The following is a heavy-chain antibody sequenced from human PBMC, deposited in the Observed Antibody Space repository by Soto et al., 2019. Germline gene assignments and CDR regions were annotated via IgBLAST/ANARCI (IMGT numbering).Heavy chain of an antibody. V-gene: IGHV3-30*18. Sequence: PGGSLRLSCAASGFTFSSYGMHWVRQAPGKGLEWVAVISYDGSNKYYADSVKGRFTISRDNSKNTLYLQMNSLRAEDTAVYYCAKAPRWSLAVAGARGANWFDPWGQRTLVTVSS. CDR3: AKAPRWSLAVAGARGANWFDP. CDR1: GFTFSSYG. CDR2: ISYDGSNK. J-gene: IGHJ5*02. D-gene: IGHD6-19*01.